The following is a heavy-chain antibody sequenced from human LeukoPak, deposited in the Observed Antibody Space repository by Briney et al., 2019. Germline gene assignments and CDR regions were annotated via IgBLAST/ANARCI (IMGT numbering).Heavy chain of an antibody. CDR2: IFYSGST. CDR3: AKSNGYGLIDI. Sequence: SETLSRTCAVSGGSISSSNWWSWVRQPPGKGLEWIGNIFYSGSTYYGPSLKSRLTISLDTSRNQFSLKLNSVTAADTAVYYCAKSNGYGLIDIWGQGTMVTVSS. CDR1: GGSISSSNW. V-gene: IGHV4-4*02. D-gene: IGHD3-10*01. J-gene: IGHJ3*02.